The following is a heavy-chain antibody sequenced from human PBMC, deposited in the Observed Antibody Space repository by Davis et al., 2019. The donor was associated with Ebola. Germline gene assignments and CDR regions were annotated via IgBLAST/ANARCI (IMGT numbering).Heavy chain of an antibody. CDR1: GGPISSYY. J-gene: IGHJ4*02. V-gene: IGHV4-59*08. D-gene: IGHD3/OR15-3a*01. CDR2: IYYSGST. CDR3: ARLVPNYPFEGTEFDY. Sequence: SETLSLTCTVPGGPISSYYWSWIRQPPGKGLEWIGYIYYSGSTNYNPSLKSRVTISVDTSKNQFSLKLSSVTAADTAVYYCARLVPNYPFEGTEFDYWGQGTLVTVSS.